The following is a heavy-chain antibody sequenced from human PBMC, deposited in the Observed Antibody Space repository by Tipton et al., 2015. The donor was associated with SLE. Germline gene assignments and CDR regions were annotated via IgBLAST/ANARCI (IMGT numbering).Heavy chain of an antibody. CDR1: GGSLSSYC. CDR3: ARVVYSFSDAFDI. CDR2: IYASGST. D-gene: IGHD6-13*01. Sequence: TLSLTCTVSGGSLSSYCWSWIRQPAGKGLEWIGRIYASGSTEYNPSLKSRVTISVDPSKNQFSLRLTSLTAADTAVYYCARVVYSFSDAFDIWGQGTLVTVSS. J-gene: IGHJ3*02. V-gene: IGHV4-4*07.